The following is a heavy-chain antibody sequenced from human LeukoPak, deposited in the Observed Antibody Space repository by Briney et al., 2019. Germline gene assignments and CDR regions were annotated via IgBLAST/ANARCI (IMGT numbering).Heavy chain of an antibody. CDR1: GFTFSSYW. CDR2: IKQDGSEK. CDR3: ARVEYGSGSYPFDY. J-gene: IGHJ4*02. Sequence: GGSLRLSRAASGFTFSSYWMSWVRQAPGKGLEWVANIKQDGSEKYYVDSVKGRFTISRDNAKNSLYLQMNSLRAEDTAVYYCARVEYGSGSYPFDYWGQGTLVTVSS. V-gene: IGHV3-7*01. D-gene: IGHD3-10*01.